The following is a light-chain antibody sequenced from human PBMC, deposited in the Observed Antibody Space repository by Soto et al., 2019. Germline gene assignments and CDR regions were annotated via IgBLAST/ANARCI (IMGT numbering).Light chain of an antibody. CDR2: NAS. CDR1: QSIGTW. V-gene: IGKV1-5*01. J-gene: IGKJ1*01. CDR3: QQYRTYRA. Sequence: DIPMTQSPSTLSAFVGDRVTITCRASQSIGTWLAWYQQKPGKAPKILISNASTLKSGVPSRFSGAGSGTEFTLTITSRQPDDFATYYCQQYRTYRAFGQGTKVEV.